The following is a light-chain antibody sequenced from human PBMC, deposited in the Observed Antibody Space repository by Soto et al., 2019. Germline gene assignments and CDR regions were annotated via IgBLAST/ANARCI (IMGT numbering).Light chain of an antibody. CDR3: QPYGNPTPNA. V-gene: IGKV3-20*01. CDR1: QSVSSSY. CDR2: GAS. Sequence: LSPGERATLSRRASQSVSSSYLAWYQQKPGQAPRVLIYGASSRATGIPDRFSGSGSGTDFTLTISRLEPEDFAVYFCQPYGNPTPNAFGQRPKADI. J-gene: IGKJ2*01.